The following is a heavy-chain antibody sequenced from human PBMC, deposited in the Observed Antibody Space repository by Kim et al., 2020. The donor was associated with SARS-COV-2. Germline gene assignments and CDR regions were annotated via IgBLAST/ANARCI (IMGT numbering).Heavy chain of an antibody. CDR2: IYTSGST. J-gene: IGHJ6*02. D-gene: IGHD6-13*01. Sequence: SDTLSLTCTVSGGSISSYDWSWIRQPAGKGLEWIGRIYTSGSTNYNPSLKSRVTMSVDTSKNQFSLKLSSVTAADKAVYYCASWMYSSSWYLRDYYSGMDVWGQGPTVTVSS. CDR1: GGSISSYD. V-gene: IGHV4-4*07. CDR3: ASWMYSSSWYLRDYYSGMDV.